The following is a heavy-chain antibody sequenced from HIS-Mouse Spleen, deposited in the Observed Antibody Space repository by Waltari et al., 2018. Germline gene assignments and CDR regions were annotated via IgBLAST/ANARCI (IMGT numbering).Heavy chain of an antibody. CDR3: AKDKHHAFDY. J-gene: IGHJ4*02. V-gene: IGHV3-30*18. Sequence: QVQLVESGGGVVQPGGSRRLCCSASGFTFSSYGLPWVRQAPGKGLEWVAVISYDGSNKYYADSVKGRFTISRDNSKNTLYLQMNSLRAEDTAVYYCAKDKHHAFDYWGQGTLVTVSS. CDR2: ISYDGSNK. CDR1: GFTFSSYG.